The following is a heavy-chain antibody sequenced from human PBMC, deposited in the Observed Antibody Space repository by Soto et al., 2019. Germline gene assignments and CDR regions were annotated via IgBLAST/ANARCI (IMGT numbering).Heavy chain of an antibody. CDR1: GLTFSSYG. J-gene: IGHJ6*02. CDR2: ISYDGSKK. V-gene: IGHV3-30*18. D-gene: IGHD4-4*01. Sequence: QVYLVESGGGVVQPGRSLRLSCAVSGLTFSSYGMHWVRQAPGKGLEWVAVISYDGSKKYYADSVKGRFTISRDNSKNTVYLQMNSLRPEDTAVYYCAKSSTAEYYYYCMDVWGQGTTVTVSS. CDR3: AKSSTAEYYYYCMDV.